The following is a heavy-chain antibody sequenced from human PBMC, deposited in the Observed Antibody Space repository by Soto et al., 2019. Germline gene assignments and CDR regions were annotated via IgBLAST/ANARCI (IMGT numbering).Heavy chain of an antibody. D-gene: IGHD2-21*02. CDR3: ARGHIVVVTAILAALDY. CDR1: GGTFSSYA. CDR2: IIPIFGTA. Sequence: SVKVSCKASGGTFSSYAISWVRQAPGQGLEWMGGIIPIFGTANYAQKFQGRVTITADKSTSTAYMELSSLRSEDTAVYYCARGHIVVVTAILAALDYWGQVTLVTVSS. V-gene: IGHV1-69*06. J-gene: IGHJ4*02.